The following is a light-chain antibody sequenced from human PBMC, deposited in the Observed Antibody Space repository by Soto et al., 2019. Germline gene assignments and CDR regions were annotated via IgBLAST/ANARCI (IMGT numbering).Light chain of an antibody. CDR3: QQYHNWPPYT. CDR2: GAS. J-gene: IGKJ2*01. Sequence: EIVMTQSPATLSVSPGERATLSCRASQSVSTKLAWDQQKPGQATRLLMYGASTRATGIPARFSGSGSGTEFTLTISSLQDEDFEVYYCQQYHNWPPYTFGQGTKLEIK. V-gene: IGKV3-15*01. CDR1: QSVSTK.